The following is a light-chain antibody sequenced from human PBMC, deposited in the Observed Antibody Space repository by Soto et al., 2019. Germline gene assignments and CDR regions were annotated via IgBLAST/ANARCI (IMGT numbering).Light chain of an antibody. CDR2: DAS. J-gene: IGKJ1*01. V-gene: IGKV3-11*01. CDR3: QQYNSYWT. Sequence: EIVLTQSPATLSLSPGERATLSCRASQSVSSYLAWYQQKPGQAPRLLIYDASNRATGIPARFSGSGSGTDFTLTISSLEPEDFGTYYCQQYNSYWTFGQGTKVEIK. CDR1: QSVSSY.